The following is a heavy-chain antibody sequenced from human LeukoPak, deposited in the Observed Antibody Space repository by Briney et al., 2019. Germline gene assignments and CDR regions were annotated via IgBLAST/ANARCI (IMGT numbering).Heavy chain of an antibody. Sequence: PGGCLRLSCAASGFTFSSYWMSWVRQAPGKGLEWVANIKQDGSEKYYVDSVKGRFTISRDNAKNSLILQMNSLRAEDTAVYYCARARLDSVVPAAKDGFDIWGQGTMVTVSS. V-gene: IGHV3-7*01. CDR3: ARARLDSVVPAAKDGFDI. CDR2: IKQDGSEK. D-gene: IGHD2-2*01. J-gene: IGHJ3*02. CDR1: GFTFSSYW.